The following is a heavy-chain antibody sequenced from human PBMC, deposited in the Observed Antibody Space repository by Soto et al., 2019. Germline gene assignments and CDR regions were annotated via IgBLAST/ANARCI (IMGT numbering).Heavy chain of an antibody. Sequence: QVQLVESGGGVVQPGRSLRLSCAASGFTFSSYAMHWVRQAPGKGLEWVAVISYDGSNKYYADSVKGRFTISRDNSKKTLYLQMNSTRAEDTDVYYCARESLYNWNDVAWPYYYYYGRDVWGHGTTVTASS. CDR1: GFTFSSYA. D-gene: IGHD1-1*01. J-gene: IGHJ6*02. CDR3: ARESLYNWNDVAWPYYYYYGRDV. V-gene: IGHV3-30-3*01. CDR2: ISYDGSNK.